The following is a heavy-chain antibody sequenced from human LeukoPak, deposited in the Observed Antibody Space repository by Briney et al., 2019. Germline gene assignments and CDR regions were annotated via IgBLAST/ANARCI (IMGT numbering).Heavy chain of an antibody. V-gene: IGHV4-59*12. J-gene: IGHJ5*02. CDR3: ARDRGYSSSWYSNWFDP. CDR1: GGSISSYY. CDR2: IYYSGST. Sequence: SETLSLTCTVSGGSISSYYWSWIRQPPGKGLEWIGYIYYSGSTNYNPSLKSRVTISVDTSKNQFSLKLSSVTAADTAVYCCARDRGYSSSWYSNWFDPWGQGTLVTVSS. D-gene: IGHD6-13*01.